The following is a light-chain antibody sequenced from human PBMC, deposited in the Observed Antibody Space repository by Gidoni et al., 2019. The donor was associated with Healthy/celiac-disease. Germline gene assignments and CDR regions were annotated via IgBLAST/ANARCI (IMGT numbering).Light chain of an antibody. J-gene: IGKJ5*01. CDR1: QRVSSN. CDR3: QQYNNWPPIT. CDR2: GAS. Sequence: EIVMTQSTATLSVSPGERATLSCRDSQRVSSNLAWYQQKPCQAPRLLIYGASTMATGIPARFSGSGSVTEFTLTISSLQSEDVAGYYCQQYNNWPPITFGQGTRLEIK. V-gene: IGKV3-15*01.